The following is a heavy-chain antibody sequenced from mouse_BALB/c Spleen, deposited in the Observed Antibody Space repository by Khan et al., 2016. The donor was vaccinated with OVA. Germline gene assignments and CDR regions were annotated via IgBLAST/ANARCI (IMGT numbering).Heavy chain of an antibody. CDR3: IRDGISEFAY. J-gene: IGHJ3*01. CDR1: GYTFADSG. CDR2: ISTYYGNI. Sequence: QVQLQQSGPEPVRPGASVKISCKGSGYTFADSGMHWVRQSHAKSLEWLGVISTYYGNIKYNQKFEGRATMTVDKSSSKAYMELARMTSEDSAVDFCIRDGISEFAYWGQGTLVTVSA. V-gene: IGHV1S137*01. D-gene: IGHD2-3*01.